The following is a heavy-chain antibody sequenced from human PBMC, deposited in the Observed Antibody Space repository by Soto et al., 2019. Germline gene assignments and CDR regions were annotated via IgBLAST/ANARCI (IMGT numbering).Heavy chain of an antibody. V-gene: IGHV1-69*13. CDR2: IIPIFGTA. CDR3: ARGGLSPNLFDY. D-gene: IGHD2-8*01. J-gene: IGHJ4*02. CDR1: GGTFSSYA. Sequence: SVKVSCKASGGTFSSYAISWVRQAPGQGLEWMGGIIPIFGTANYAQKFQGRVTITADESTSTAYMELSSLRSEDTAVYYCARGGLSPNLFDYWGQGTLVTVSS.